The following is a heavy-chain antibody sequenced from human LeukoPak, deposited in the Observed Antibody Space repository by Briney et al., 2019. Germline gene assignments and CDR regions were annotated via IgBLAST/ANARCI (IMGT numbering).Heavy chain of an antibody. CDR1: GGSLSGYY. CDR2: INHSGSA. D-gene: IGHD5-18*01. CDR3: ARTGRYSYVYSHFDY. V-gene: IGHV4-34*01. Sequence: PSETLSLTCVVYGGSLSGYYWSWIRHPPGKGREWVGEINHSGSATYNPSLKSRVTISVDPSKRQFSLKLSSVTAADTAVYYCARTGRYSYVYSHFDYWGQGNLVTVSS. J-gene: IGHJ4*02.